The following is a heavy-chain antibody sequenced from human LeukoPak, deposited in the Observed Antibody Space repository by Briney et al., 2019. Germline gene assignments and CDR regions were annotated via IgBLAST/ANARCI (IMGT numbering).Heavy chain of an antibody. D-gene: IGHD2-2*02. V-gene: IGHV3-7*01. J-gene: IGHJ6*03. CDR1: GFTVSSNY. CDR3: ARVLCSSTSCYSYYYYYMDV. CDR2: IKQDGSEK. Sequence: PGGSLRLSCAAFGFTVSSNYMSWVRQAPGKGLEWVANIKQDGSEKYYVDSVKGRFTISRDNAKNSLYLQMNSLRAEDTAVYYCARVLCSSTSCYSYYYYYMDVWGKGTTVTVSS.